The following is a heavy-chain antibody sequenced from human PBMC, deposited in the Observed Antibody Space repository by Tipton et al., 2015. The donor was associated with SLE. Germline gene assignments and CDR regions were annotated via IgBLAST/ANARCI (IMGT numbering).Heavy chain of an antibody. Sequence: SLRLSCAASGFTFSHFYMSWIRQAPGKGLEWLSSITSSGSSTFYADSVKGRLTISRDNAKNSLYLQINSLRAEDTAVYYCAREGHKDSGYGYDYWGQGTLVTVSS. CDR3: AREGHKDSGYGYDY. CDR1: GFTFSHFY. J-gene: IGHJ4*02. V-gene: IGHV3-11*01. CDR2: ITSSGSST. D-gene: IGHD5-12*01.